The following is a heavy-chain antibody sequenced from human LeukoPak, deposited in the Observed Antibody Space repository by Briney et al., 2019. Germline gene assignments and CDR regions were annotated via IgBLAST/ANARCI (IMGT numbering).Heavy chain of an antibody. CDR1: GFTFGSDA. CDR3: ARWGGGADY. CDR2: ISSKGDIT. Sequence: GGSLRLSCAASGFTFGSDAMHWVRQAPGKRLEFVSAISSKGDITYYANSVKGGFIMSRDNSKNTLYLQMGSLRAEDMAVYYCARWGGGADYWGQGTLVTVSS. J-gene: IGHJ4*02. V-gene: IGHV3-64*01. D-gene: IGHD3-10*01.